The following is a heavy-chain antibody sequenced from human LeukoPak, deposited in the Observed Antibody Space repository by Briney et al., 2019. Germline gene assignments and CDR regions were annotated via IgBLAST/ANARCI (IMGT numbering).Heavy chain of an antibody. V-gene: IGHV4-39*01. J-gene: IGHJ4*02. D-gene: IGHD3-22*01. Sequence: SETLSLTCAVSGDSISSNSYYWGWIRQPPGKGLEWVGSIYYSGNPFYNPSLKGRVTISVDPSKNQFSLSLDSVTAADTAVYYCASQLDDYYDSTGYYTGFIDYWGPGTLVTVSS. CDR1: GDSISSNSYY. CDR2: IYYSGNP. CDR3: ASQLDDYYDSTGYYTGFIDY.